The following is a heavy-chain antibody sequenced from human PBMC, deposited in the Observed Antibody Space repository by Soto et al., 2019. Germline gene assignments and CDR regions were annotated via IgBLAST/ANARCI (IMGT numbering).Heavy chain of an antibody. J-gene: IGHJ5*02. CDR3: ATVGTGSYNWFDP. CDR1: GFTFTVNW. D-gene: IGHD1-26*01. CDR2: INRDGTAT. V-gene: IGHV3-74*01. Sequence: PGGSLRLSCAASGFTFTVNWMHWVRQGPGKGLVWVARINRDGTATTYADSVTGRFTISRDNSKNTLYLQMNSLGAEDTAVYYCATVGTGSYNWFDPWGQGTMVTVSS.